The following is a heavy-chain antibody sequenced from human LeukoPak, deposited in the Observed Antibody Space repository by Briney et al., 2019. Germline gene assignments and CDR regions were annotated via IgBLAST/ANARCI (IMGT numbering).Heavy chain of an antibody. D-gene: IGHD3-9*01. Sequence: SETLSLTCTVSGGSIRSYYWSWIRQPPGKGLEWIGYIYYSGSTNYNPSLKSRVTISVDTSKNQFSLKLSSVTAADTAVYYCARGSLTGYSYYFDYWGQGTLVTVSS. CDR2: IYYSGST. CDR1: GGSIRSYY. V-gene: IGHV4-59*01. J-gene: IGHJ4*02. CDR3: ARGSLTGYSYYFDY.